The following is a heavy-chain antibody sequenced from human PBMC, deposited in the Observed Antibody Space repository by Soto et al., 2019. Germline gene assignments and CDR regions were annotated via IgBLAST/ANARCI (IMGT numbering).Heavy chain of an antibody. Sequence: GESLRLSCVASGFSLYSYVIHWVRQTPGKGLQWVADISIDGTRTYYADSVKGRFTVSRDNSKNTQYLQMYGLTIENTAIYYCVRDLGSSDLDHSGHGTLVTVSS. V-gene: IGHV3-30*01. D-gene: IGHD6-13*01. J-gene: IGHJ4*01. CDR2: ISIDGTRT. CDR1: GFSLYSYV. CDR3: VRDLGSSDLDH.